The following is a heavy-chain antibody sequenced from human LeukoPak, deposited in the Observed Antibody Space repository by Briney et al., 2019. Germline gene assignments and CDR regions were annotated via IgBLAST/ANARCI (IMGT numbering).Heavy chain of an antibody. D-gene: IGHD6-6*01. CDR3: ARLEYSSSSYYGMDV. CDR1: GYTFTSYG. CDR2: IGAYNGNT. Sequence: ASVKVSCKASGYTFTSYGISWVRQAPGQGLEWMGWIGAYNGNTNYAQKLQGRVTMTTDTSTSTAYMELRSLRSEDTAVYYCARLEYSSSSYYGMDVWGQGTTVTVSS. V-gene: IGHV1-18*01. J-gene: IGHJ6*02.